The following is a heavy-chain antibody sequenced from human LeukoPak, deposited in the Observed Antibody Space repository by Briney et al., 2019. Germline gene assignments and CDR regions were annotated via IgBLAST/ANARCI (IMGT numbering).Heavy chain of an antibody. CDR1: GGTFSSYA. V-gene: IGHV1-69*13. CDR3: ARVGSPVAPGYYDSSGYWYDC. D-gene: IGHD3-22*01. CDR2: ISPIFGTA. J-gene: IGHJ4*02. Sequence: GASVKVSCKASGGTFSSYAISLVRQALGQGLEWMGGISPIFGTANYAQKFQGRVTITADESTSTAYMELSSLRSEDTAVYYCARVGSPVAPGYYDSSGYWYDCWGQGTLVTVSS.